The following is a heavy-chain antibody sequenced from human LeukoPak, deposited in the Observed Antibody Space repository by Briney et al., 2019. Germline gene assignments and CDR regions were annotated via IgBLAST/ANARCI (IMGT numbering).Heavy chain of an antibody. CDR3: ARNRASGTPYFDY. Sequence: SETLSLTCTISRGSISGFYWSWIRQPPGKGLEWIGYIYYSGSSNYNPSLKSRVTISVDTSKDRFSLKLSSVTAADTAVYYCARNRASGTPYFDYWGQGLLVTVSS. D-gene: IGHD3-10*01. V-gene: IGHV4-59*08. CDR1: RGSISGFY. CDR2: IYYSGSS. J-gene: IGHJ4*02.